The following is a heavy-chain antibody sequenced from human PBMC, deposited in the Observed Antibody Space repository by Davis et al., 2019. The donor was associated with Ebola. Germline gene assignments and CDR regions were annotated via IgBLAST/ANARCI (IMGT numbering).Heavy chain of an antibody. CDR2: MNPNSGNT. V-gene: IGHV1-8*01. D-gene: IGHD6-19*01. CDR1: GYTFTSYD. CDR3: ARDKRSSWYGGMDV. Sequence: ASVKVSCKASGYTFTSYDINWVRQATGQGLEWMGWMNPNSGNTGYAQKFQGRVTMTRNTSISTAYMELSSLRSEDTAVYFCARDKRSSWYGGMDVWGQGTTVTVSS. J-gene: IGHJ6*02.